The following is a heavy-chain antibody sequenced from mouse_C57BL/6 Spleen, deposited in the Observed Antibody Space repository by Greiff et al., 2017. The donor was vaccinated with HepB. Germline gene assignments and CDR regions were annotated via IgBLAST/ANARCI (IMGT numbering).Heavy chain of an antibody. V-gene: IGHV1-26*01. CDR3: AREAYGNYVSYAMDY. CDR1: GYTFTDYY. CDR2: INPNNGGT. J-gene: IGHJ4*01. D-gene: IGHD2-1*01. Sequence: EVQLQQSGPELVKPGASVKISCKASGYTFTDYYMNWVKQSHGKSLEWIGDINPNNGGTSYNQKFKGKATLTVDKSSSTAYMELRSLTSEDSAVYYWAREAYGNYVSYAMDYWGQGTSVTVSS.